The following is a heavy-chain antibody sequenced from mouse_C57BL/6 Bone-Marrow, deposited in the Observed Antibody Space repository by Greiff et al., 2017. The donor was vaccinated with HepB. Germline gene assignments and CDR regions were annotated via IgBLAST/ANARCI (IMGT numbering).Heavy chain of an antibody. CDR3: ARSAQAAWFAY. Sequence: VQLQQPGAELVRPGPSVKLSCKASGYTFTSYWMHWVKQRPGQGLEWIGVIDPSDSYTNYNQKFKGKATLTVDTSSSTAYMQLSSLTSEDSAVYYCARSAQAAWFAYWGKGTLVTVSA. J-gene: IGHJ3*01. V-gene: IGHV1-59*01. D-gene: IGHD3-2*02. CDR2: IDPSDSYT. CDR1: GYTFTSYW.